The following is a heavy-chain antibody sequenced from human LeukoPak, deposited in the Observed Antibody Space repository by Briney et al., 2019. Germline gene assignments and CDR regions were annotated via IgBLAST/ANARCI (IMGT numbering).Heavy chain of an antibody. D-gene: IGHD3-22*01. Sequence: GASVKVSCKASGYTFTNYDINWVRQATGQGLEWMGWMSPNSGHTGYAQKSQGRVTMTRNTSISTAYMELSSLTSEDTAVYYCARGILSRGYYYLYWGGGTLVTVSS. J-gene: IGHJ4*02. CDR3: ARGILSRGYYYLY. CDR1: GYTFTNYD. V-gene: IGHV1-8*01. CDR2: MSPNSGHT.